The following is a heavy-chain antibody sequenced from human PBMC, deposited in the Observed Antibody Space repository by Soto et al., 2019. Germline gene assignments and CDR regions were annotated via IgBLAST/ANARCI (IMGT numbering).Heavy chain of an antibody. CDR3: AKPWGGDGSPH. Sequence: QVQLQESGPGLVKPSETLSLTCNVSGDSLHSGAYYWTWIRQSPGRGLEWIGHIYHTGSTNYNPSLRGRLTIPLGTSKNPSPLPRGSVNALDTGAYTSAKPWGGDGSPHWGQGTLVTVSS. J-gene: IGHJ4*02. CDR1: GDSLHSGAYY. CDR2: IYHTGST. V-gene: IGHV4-61*03. D-gene: IGHD3-16*01.